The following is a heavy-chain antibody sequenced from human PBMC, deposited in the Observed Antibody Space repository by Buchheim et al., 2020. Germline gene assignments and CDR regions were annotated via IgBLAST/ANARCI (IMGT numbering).Heavy chain of an antibody. V-gene: IGHV3-23*01. D-gene: IGHD6-19*01. CDR1: GFTFSSYA. CDR2: ISGSGGST. CDR3: AKDHLGGYSSGGNWFDP. Sequence: EVQLLESGGGLVQPGGSLRLSCAASGFTFSSYAMSWVRQAPGKGLEWVSAISGSGGSTYYADSVKGRFTISRDNSKNPLYLQMNSLRAEDTAVYYCAKDHLGGYSSGGNWFDPWGQGTL. J-gene: IGHJ5*02.